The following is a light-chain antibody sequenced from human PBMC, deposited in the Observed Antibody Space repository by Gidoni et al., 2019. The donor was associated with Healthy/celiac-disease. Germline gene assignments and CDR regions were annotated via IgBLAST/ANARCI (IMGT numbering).Light chain of an antibody. CDR3: QQYGSSPLT. J-gene: IGKJ4*01. CDR2: GAS. CDR1: QSVSSSY. V-gene: IGKV3-20*01. Sequence: IVLTQSPGTLSLSPGERATLSCRASQSVSSSYLAWYQQKPGQAPRLLIYGASSRATGIPDRFSCIGSGTDFTLTISRLEPEDFAVYYCQQYGSSPLTFGGGTKVEIK.